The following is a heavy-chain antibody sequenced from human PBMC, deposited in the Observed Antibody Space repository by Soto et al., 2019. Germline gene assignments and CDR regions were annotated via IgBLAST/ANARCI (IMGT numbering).Heavy chain of an antibody. CDR2: VYPGDSDT. CDR1: GYTFSKYW. Sequence: GESLKISCQASGYTFSKYWIAWVRQMPGKGLEYVGIVYPGDSDTRYSPSFQGQVTISVDTSTSTAYMQWYSLKASDSAMYYCARRLKYYSGSSPYYSAYDGGGRGTTVTASS. J-gene: IGHJ6*02. D-gene: IGHD2-15*01. CDR3: ARRLKYYSGSSPYYSAYDG. V-gene: IGHV5-51*01.